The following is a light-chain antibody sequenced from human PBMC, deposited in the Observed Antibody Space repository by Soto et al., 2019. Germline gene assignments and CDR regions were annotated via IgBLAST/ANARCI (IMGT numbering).Light chain of an antibody. V-gene: IGKV3D-15*01. CDR1: QSINNN. Sequence: EIAMTQSPATLSVSPGERATLSCRASQSINNNLAWYQQKPGQAPRILIYGASTRATDITPRFSGRGSGTEFTLTISSLQSEDFAVYYGQQHDNWPPPWTFGQGTKVEIK. CDR2: GAS. J-gene: IGKJ1*01. CDR3: QQHDNWPPPWT.